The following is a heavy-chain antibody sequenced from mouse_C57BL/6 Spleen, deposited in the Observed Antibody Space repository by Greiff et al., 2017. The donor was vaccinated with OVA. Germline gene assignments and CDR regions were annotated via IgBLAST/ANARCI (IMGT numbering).Heavy chain of an antibody. Sequence: EVKLMESGPELVKPGASVKMSCKASGYTFTDYNMHWVKQSHGKSLEWIGYINPNNGGTSYNQKFKGKATLTVNKSSSTAYMELRSLTSEDSAVYYCARDYYGSILYYAMDYWGQGTSVTVSS. CDR3: ARDYYGSILYYAMDY. CDR2: INPNNGGT. CDR1: GYTFTDYN. J-gene: IGHJ4*01. D-gene: IGHD1-1*01. V-gene: IGHV1-22*01.